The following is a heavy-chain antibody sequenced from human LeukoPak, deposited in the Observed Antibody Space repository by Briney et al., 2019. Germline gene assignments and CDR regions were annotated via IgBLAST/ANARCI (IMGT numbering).Heavy chain of an antibody. V-gene: IGHV1-69*13. CDR2: IIPIFGTA. Sequence: ASVKVSCKASGGTFSSYAISWVRQAPGQGLEWMGGIIPIFGTANYAQKFQGRVTITADESTSTAYMELSSLRSEDSAVYYCAREPRYSDYDRVLDYWGQGTLVTVSS. J-gene: IGHJ4*02. D-gene: IGHD5-12*01. CDR3: AREPRYSDYDRVLDY. CDR1: GGTFSSYA.